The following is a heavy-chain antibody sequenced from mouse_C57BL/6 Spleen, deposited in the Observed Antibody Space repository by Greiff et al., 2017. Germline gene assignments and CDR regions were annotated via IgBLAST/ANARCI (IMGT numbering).Heavy chain of an antibody. CDR2: INPNNGGT. J-gene: IGHJ1*03. D-gene: IGHD1-1*01. CDR1: GYTFTDYY. Sequence: VQLQQSGPELVKPGASVKISCKASGYTFTDYYMNWVKQSHGKSLEWIGDINPNNGGTSYNQKFKGKATLTVDKSSSTAYMELRSLTSEDSAVYYCARSDYGSSPYWDFEVWGTGTTVTVSS. V-gene: IGHV1-26*01. CDR3: ARSDYGSSPYWDFEV.